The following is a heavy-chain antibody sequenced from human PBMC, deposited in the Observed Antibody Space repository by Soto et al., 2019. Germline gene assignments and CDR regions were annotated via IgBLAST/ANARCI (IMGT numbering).Heavy chain of an antibody. CDR2: ISWNSGSI. CDR3: AKSGLRPSYYYYYYYMDV. Sequence: PGGSLRLSCVVSGLTFSRADLSWVRQPPGKGLEWVSGISWNSGSIGYADSVKGRFTISRDNAKNSLYLQMNSLRAEDTALYYCAKSGLRPSYYYYYYYMDVWGKGTTVTVSS. J-gene: IGHJ6*03. CDR1: GLTFSRAD. D-gene: IGHD5-12*01. V-gene: IGHV3-9*01.